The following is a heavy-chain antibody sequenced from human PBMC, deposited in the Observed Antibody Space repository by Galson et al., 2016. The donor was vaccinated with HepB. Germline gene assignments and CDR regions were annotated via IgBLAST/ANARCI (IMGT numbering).Heavy chain of an antibody. V-gene: IGHV3-53*01. J-gene: IGHJ4*02. CDR3: ARDNGV. Sequence: SLRLSCAASGFTFSSYAMSWVRQAPGKGLELVSLIYSSGNTWYADPVKGRFTISRDNPKNTLYLQMNSLRAEDTAVYYCARDNGVWGQGTLVTVSS. D-gene: IGHD2-8*01. CDR2: IYSSGNT. CDR1: GFTFSSYA.